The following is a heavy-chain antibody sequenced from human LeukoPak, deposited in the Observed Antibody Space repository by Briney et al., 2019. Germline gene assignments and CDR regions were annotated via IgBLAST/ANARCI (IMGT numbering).Heavy chain of an antibody. CDR2: ISSSSSYT. CDR1: GFTFSDYY. CDR3: ARDERGYCSSTSCLHDAFDI. D-gene: IGHD2-2*01. J-gene: IGHJ3*02. Sequence: GGSLRLSCAASGFTFSDYYMSWIRQAPGKGLEWVSYISSSSSYTNYADSVKGRFTISRDNDKNSLYLQMNSLRAEDTAVYYCARDERGYCSSTSCLHDAFDIWGQGTMVTVPS. V-gene: IGHV3-11*06.